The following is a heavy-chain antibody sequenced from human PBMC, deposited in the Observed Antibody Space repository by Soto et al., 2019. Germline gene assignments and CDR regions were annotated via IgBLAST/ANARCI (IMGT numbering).Heavy chain of an antibody. D-gene: IGHD3-9*01. V-gene: IGHV4-4*02. CDR2: VTRSGST. CDR3: ARRYFDWLLSGRSWFDP. CDR1: GDSMDNNRW. J-gene: IGHJ5*02. Sequence: SETLSLTCAVFGDSMDNNRWWSWVRQSPGKGLEWIGEVTRSGSTNYNPSLKSRVIISVDTSKNQFSLKLSSVTAADTAVYYCARRYFDWLLSGRSWFDPWGQGTLVTVSS.